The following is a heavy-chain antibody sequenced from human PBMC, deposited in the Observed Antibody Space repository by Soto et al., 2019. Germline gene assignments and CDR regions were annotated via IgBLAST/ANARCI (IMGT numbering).Heavy chain of an antibody. CDR2: IKQEGIEK. V-gene: IGHV3-7*03. CDR3: AIGSASSRPYYFDD. J-gene: IGHJ4*02. Sequence: GSLRLSCAASGFTFSSHWMGWVRQAPGKGLEWVANIKQEGIEKVYMDSMKGRFTISRDNAKNSLFLQMDSLRAEDTAVYYCAIGSASSRPYYFDDSGQGTLVTVSS. D-gene: IGHD6-6*01. CDR1: GFTFSSHW.